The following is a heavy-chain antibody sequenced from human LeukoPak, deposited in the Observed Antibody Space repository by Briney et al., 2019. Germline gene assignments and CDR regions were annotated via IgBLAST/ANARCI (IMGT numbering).Heavy chain of an antibody. CDR2: ISGSGGNT. CDR1: GFTFSVYA. J-gene: IGHJ4*02. V-gene: IGHV3-23*01. D-gene: IGHD4-17*01. Sequence: GGSLRLSCAASGFTFSVYAMSWVRQAPGKGLEWVSAISGSGGNTYYADSVKGRFTTSRDNSKNTLYLQMNSLRADDTAAYYCAKLLNDYGDYYFDSWGQGTLVTVSS. CDR3: AKLLNDYGDYYFDS.